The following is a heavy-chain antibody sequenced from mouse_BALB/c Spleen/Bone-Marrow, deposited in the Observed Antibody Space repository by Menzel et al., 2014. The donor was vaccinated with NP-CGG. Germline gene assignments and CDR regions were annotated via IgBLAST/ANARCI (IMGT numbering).Heavy chain of an antibody. CDR3: AMGHYAMDY. CDR1: GYSITNGYY. Sequence: EESGPGLVKPSQSLSLTCSVTGYSITNGYYWNWIRQFPGNKLEWMAYITYDGSSDYNPSLKNRISITRDTSKNQFFLKLNSVTTEDTSTYYCAMGHYAMDYWGQGTSVTVSS. V-gene: IGHV3-6*02. CDR2: ITYDGSS. J-gene: IGHJ4*01.